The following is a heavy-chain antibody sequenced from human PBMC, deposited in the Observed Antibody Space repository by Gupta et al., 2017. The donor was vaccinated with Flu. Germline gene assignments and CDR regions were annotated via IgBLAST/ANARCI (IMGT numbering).Heavy chain of an antibody. V-gene: IGHV3-33*01. CDR2: IWYDGSKK. Sequence: SYGIHWVCQAPGKGLEWVAVIWYDGSKKYYADSVKGRFTSSRDNSKNTLYLQMNSLRAEDTAVYYGARGLEGSSGYYHGADWGQGTRGTGSS. D-gene: IGHD3-22*01. CDR3: ARGLEGSSGYYHGAD. J-gene: IGHJ4*02. CDR1: SYG.